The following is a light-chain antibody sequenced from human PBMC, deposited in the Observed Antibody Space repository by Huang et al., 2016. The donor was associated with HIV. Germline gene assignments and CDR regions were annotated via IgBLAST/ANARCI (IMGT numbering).Light chain of an antibody. Sequence: EIVMTQSPATLSVSPGKRATLSCRASPSVSNNLAWYQTKAGQAPRLLIYGASTRATGIPARVSGSGSVTEFTLTISSLQSEDFAVYYCQKYNKWRTFGQGTKVEIK. CDR1: PSVSNN. V-gene: IGKV3-15*01. CDR3: QKYNKWRT. CDR2: GAS. J-gene: IGKJ1*01.